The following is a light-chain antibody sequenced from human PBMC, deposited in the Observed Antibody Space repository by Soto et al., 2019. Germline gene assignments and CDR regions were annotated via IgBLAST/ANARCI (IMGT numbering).Light chain of an antibody. CDR1: QSVRTW. CDR2: DVS. J-gene: IGKJ1*01. V-gene: IGKV1-5*01. Sequence: IQVYKSAATLSANIRDRDIITGLSSQSVRTWLAWYQQKPGKAPKLLIYDVSTLESGVPSRFSGSGSGTEFTLTIIFLQSEDFATYYCQQYYSYPRTFGQGTKVDVK. CDR3: QQYYSYPRT.